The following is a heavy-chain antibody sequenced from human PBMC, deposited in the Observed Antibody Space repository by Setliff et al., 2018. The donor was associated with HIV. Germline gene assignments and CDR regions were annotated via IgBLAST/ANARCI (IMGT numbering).Heavy chain of an antibody. CDR2: VSYSGST. D-gene: IGHD1-26*01. J-gene: IGHJ6*03. CDR3: ARRRPPPSGMYSSYYMDV. CDR1: GGLISTYY. V-gene: IGHV4-59*08. Sequence: SETLSLTCTVSGGLISTYYWTWIRQSPGKGLEWIGHVSYSGSTNYNPSLKSRVTISVDTSKNHFSLNLNSVTAADTAIYYCARRRPPPSGMYSSYYMDVWGKGTAVTAP.